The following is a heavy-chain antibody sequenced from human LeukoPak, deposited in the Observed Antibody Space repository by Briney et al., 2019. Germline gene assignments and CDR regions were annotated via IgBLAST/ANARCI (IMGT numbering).Heavy chain of an antibody. CDR1: GGSISSYY. CDR3: ARGASIEEQPPLDY. CDR2: IDYSGST. D-gene: IGHD6-13*01. V-gene: IGHV4-59*12. Sequence: SETLSLTCTVSGGSISSYYWSWIRQPPGKGLEWIGYIDYSGSTNYNPSLKSRVTISVDKSKNQFSLKLSSVTAADTAVYYCARGASIEEQPPLDYWGQGTLVTVSS. J-gene: IGHJ4*02.